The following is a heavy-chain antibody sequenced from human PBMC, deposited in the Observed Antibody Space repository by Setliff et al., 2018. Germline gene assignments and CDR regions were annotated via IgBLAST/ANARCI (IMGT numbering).Heavy chain of an antibody. D-gene: IGHD3-3*01. CDR3: ARQKYWGGYYGEGYYYYMDV. Sequence: PSETLSLTCAVYGGSFSGYYWSWIRQPRGKGLEWIGEINHSGSTNYNPSLKSRVTISVDTSKNQFSLKLSSVTAADTAVYYCARQKYWGGYYGEGYYYYMDVWGKGTTVTVSS. V-gene: IGHV4-34*01. J-gene: IGHJ6*03. CDR2: INHSGST. CDR1: GGSFSGYY.